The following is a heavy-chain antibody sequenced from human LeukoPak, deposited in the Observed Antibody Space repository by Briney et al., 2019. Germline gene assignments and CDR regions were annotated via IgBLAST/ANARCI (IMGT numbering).Heavy chain of an antibody. CDR2: ISSSSSYI. J-gene: IGHJ4*02. D-gene: IGHD4-11*01. Sequence: GGSLRLSCAASGFTFSSYSMNWVHQAPGKGLEWVSSISSSSSYIYYADSVKGRFTISRDNAKNSLYLQMNSLRAEDTAVYYCARVIYSSTSRAIDYWGQGTLVTVSS. CDR1: GFTFSSYS. CDR3: ARVIYSSTSRAIDY. V-gene: IGHV3-21*01.